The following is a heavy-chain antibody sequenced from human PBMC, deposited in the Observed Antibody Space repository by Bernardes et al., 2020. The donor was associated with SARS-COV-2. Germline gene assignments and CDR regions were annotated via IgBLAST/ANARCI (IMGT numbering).Heavy chain of an antibody. CDR3: AGWGPGDNP. CDR1: GFTFSNFW. D-gene: IGHD7-27*01. J-gene: IGHJ4*02. Sequence: GGSLRLSCVASGFTFSNFWMNWLRQAPGKGLEWVGNINPDGSAKSYGGSVEGRFTISRDNSKNSLFLEMNSLRVEDTARYYCAGWGPGDNPWGQGTLVTVSS. V-gene: IGHV3-7*03. CDR2: INPDGSAK.